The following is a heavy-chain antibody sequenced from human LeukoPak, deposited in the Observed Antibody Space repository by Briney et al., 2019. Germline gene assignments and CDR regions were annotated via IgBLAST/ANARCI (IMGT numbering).Heavy chain of an antibody. CDR1: GFMFSTYC. Sequence: GGSLRLSCAASGFMFSTYCMHWVRHALGRGLVWVSRINSDGSSTRYADSVKGRFTISRDNTKNTLYLQMDSLRAEDTAVYYCVRDSAYPQDLFDYWGQGTLVTVSS. CDR3: VRDSAYPQDLFDY. D-gene: IGHD3-10*01. V-gene: IGHV3-74*01. CDR2: INSDGSST. J-gene: IGHJ4*02.